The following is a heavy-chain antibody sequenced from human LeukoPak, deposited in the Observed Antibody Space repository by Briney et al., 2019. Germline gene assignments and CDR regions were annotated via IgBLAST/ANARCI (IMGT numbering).Heavy chain of an antibody. CDR2: ISSTSTYI. CDR3: ASNTGYSSGWYSDY. D-gene: IGHD6-19*01. J-gene: IGHJ4*02. CDR1: EFTFSSYT. V-gene: IGHV3-21*04. Sequence: GGSLRLSCAASEFTFSSYTINWVRQAPGKGLEWVSSISSTSTYISYADSVKGRFTISRDNAKNSLYLQMNSLRAEDTAVYYCASNTGYSSGWYSDYWGQGTLVTVSS.